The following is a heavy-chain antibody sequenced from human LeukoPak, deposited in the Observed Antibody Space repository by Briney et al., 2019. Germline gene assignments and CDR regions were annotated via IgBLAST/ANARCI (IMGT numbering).Heavy chain of an antibody. CDR2: IYYSGST. CDR3: ARDHYYYDSSGLGY. D-gene: IGHD3-22*01. J-gene: IGHJ4*02. Sequence: KPSETLSLTCTVSGGSISSYYWSWIRQPPGKGLEWIGYIYYSGSTNYNPSLKSRVTISVDTSKNQFSLKLSSVTAADTAVYYCARDHYYYDSSGLGYWGQGTLVTVSS. V-gene: IGHV4-59*12. CDR1: GGSISSYY.